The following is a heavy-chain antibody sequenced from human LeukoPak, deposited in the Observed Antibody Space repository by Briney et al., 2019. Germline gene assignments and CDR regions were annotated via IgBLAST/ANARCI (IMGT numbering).Heavy chain of an antibody. CDR2: INHSGST. Sequence: PSETLSLTCAVYGGSFSGCYWSWIRQPPGKGLEWIGEINHSGSTNYNPSLKSRVTISVDTSKNQFSLKLSSVTAADTAVYYCARGISDFWSGYYLYFDYWGQGTLVTVSS. J-gene: IGHJ4*02. D-gene: IGHD3-3*01. CDR1: GGSFSGCY. V-gene: IGHV4-34*01. CDR3: ARGISDFWSGYYLYFDY.